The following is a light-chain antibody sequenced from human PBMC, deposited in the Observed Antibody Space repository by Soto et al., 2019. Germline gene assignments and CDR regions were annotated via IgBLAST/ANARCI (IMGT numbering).Light chain of an antibody. CDR2: DAS. CDR1: QDISHY. J-gene: IGKJ2*01. CDR3: QQYDSLPYT. V-gene: IGKV1-33*01. Sequence: DIQMTQSPSSLSASVGDRVTITCQASQDISHYLNWYQQKPGKAPKLLIYDASNLETGVPSGFSGSGSGTDFTFTISSLQPEDIATYYCQQYDSLPYTFGQGTKLEI.